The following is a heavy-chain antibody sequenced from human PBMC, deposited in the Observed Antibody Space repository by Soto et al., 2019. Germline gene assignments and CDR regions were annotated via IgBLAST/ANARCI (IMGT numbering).Heavy chain of an antibody. CDR1: GGTFSSYA. J-gene: IGHJ6*02. D-gene: IGHD1-26*01. Sequence: QVQLVQSGAEVKKPGSSVKVSCKASGGTFSSYAISCVRQAPGQGLEWMGGISPIFGTEDYAEKFQGRVTITADESTSTAYRERISRRAEDTAVYYGARDLCGPPNDCFYYGMDVLGQGAPVTVS. V-gene: IGHV1-69*01. CDR2: ISPIFGTE. CDR3: ARDLCGPPNDCFYYGMDV.